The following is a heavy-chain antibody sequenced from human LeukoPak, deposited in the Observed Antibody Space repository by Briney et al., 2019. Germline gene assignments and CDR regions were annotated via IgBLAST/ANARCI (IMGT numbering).Heavy chain of an antibody. CDR1: GFTFSSYS. D-gene: IGHD6-19*01. CDR3: ARGGSSAWYVPFDI. Sequence: GGSLRLSCAASGFTFSSYSMNWVRQAPGKGLEGVSYISSSSSTIYYADSVKGRFTISRDNSKNTLYLQMHSLRAEDTALYYCARGGSSAWYVPFDIWGQGTMVTVSS. J-gene: IGHJ3*02. CDR2: ISSSSSTI. V-gene: IGHV3-48*01.